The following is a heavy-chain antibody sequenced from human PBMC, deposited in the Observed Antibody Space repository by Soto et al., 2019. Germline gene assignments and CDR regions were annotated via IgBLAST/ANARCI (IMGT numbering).Heavy chain of an antibody. D-gene: IGHD3-3*01. CDR2: MNPHSGNT. CDR3: ASPAGLGSGWFFGAFDI. V-gene: IGHV1-8*01. CDR1: GYTFTSYD. Sequence: GYSVKVSCKASGYTFTSYDITWVRQATGQRLQWMGWMNPHSGNTGYAQKFQGRVTMTRNTSISTAYMELSSLRSEDTAVYYCASPAGLGSGWFFGAFDIWGQGTMVT. J-gene: IGHJ3*02.